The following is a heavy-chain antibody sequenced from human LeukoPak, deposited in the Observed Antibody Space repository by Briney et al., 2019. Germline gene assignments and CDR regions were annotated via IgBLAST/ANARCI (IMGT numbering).Heavy chain of an antibody. Sequence: GASVKVSCKASGGTFSSYAISWVRQAPGQGLEWMGGIIPIFGTANYAQKFQGRVTITTDESTSTAYMELSSLRSEDTAVYYCARGRGYCSGGSCYSGDAFDIWGQGTMVTVSS. D-gene: IGHD2-15*01. V-gene: IGHV1-69*05. CDR3: ARGRGYCSGGSCYSGDAFDI. CDR2: IIPIFGTA. CDR1: GGTFSSYA. J-gene: IGHJ3*02.